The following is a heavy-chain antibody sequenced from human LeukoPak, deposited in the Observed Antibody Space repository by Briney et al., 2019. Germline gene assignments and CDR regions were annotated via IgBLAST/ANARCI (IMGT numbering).Heavy chain of an antibody. J-gene: IGHJ4*02. CDR2: INHSGST. CDR1: GFTVSSNY. D-gene: IGHD6-13*01. V-gene: IGHV4-34*01. Sequence: GSLRLSCAASGFTVSSNYMTWVRQPPGKGLEWIGEINHSGSTNYNPSLKSRVTISVDTSKNQFSLKLSSVTAADTAVYYCARGASSWYGAHYWGQGTLVTVSS. CDR3: ARGASSWYGAHY.